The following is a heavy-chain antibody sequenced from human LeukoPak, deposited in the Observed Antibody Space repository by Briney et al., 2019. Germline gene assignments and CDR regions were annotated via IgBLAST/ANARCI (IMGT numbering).Heavy chain of an antibody. CDR2: IIPIFGTA. CDR1: GGTFSSYA. V-gene: IGHV1-69*13. J-gene: IGHJ5*02. D-gene: IGHD3-10*01. CDR3: ARGGLMVRGVIPRNWFGP. Sequence: ASVMVSCKASGGTFSSYAISWVRQAPGQGLEWMGGIIPIFGTANYAQKFQGRVTITADESTSTAYMELSSLRSEDTAVYYCARGGLMVRGVIPRNWFGPWGQGTLVTVSS.